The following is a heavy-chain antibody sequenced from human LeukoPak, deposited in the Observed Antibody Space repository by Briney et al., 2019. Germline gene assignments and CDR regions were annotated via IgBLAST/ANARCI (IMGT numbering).Heavy chain of an antibody. D-gene: IGHD3-16*01. CDR1: GGSISSYY. CDR3: ARARGITDPGDY. V-gene: IGHV4-59*01. CDR2: IYYSGST. J-gene: IGHJ4*02. Sequence: PSETLSLTCTVSGGSISSYYWSWIRQPPGKGLEWIGYIYYSGSTNYNPSLKSRVTISVDTSKNQFSLKLSSVTAADTAVYYRARARGITDPGDYWGQGTLVTVSS.